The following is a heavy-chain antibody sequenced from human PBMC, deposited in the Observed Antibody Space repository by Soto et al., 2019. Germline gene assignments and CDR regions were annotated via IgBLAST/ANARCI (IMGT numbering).Heavy chain of an antibody. V-gene: IGHV4-30-4*01. CDR2: MSYSGIT. J-gene: IGHJ4*02. D-gene: IGHD1-7*01. CDR1: GVSISSGSYY. CDR3: ATMGTPATGLYYFDN. Sequence: QVQLQESGPGLVKPSQTLSLTCTVSGVSISSGSYYWSWIRQPPGKGLEWIGFMSYSGITSYNASLKSRITMSVDTSKCQFSLRLSFVTAADTAVYYCATMGTPATGLYYFDNWGQGTLVTVSS.